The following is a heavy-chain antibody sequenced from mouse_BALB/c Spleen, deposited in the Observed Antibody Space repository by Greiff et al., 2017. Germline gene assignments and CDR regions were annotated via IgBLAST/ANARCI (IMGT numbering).Heavy chain of an antibody. CDR2: ISTYYGNT. V-gene: IGHV1-67*01. Sequence: QVQLQQSGPELVRPGVSVKISCKGSGYTFTDYAMHWVKQSHAKSLEWIGVISTYYGNTNYNQKFKGKATMTVDKSSSTAYMELARLTSEDSAIYYCAKSTIHYAMDYWGQGTSVTVSS. D-gene: IGHD2-1*01. CDR1: GYTFTDYA. J-gene: IGHJ4*01. CDR3: AKSTIHYAMDY.